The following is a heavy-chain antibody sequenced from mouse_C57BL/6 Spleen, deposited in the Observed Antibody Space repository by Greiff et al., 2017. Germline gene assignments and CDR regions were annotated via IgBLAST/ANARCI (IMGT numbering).Heavy chain of an antibody. J-gene: IGHJ3*01. CDR2: IDPEDGDT. CDR1: GFNIKDYY. CDR3: TRGRDDYEAY. V-gene: IGHV14-1*01. Sequence: EVKLMESGAELVRPGASVKLSCTASGFNIKDYYMHWVKQRPEQGLEWIGRIDPEDGDTEYAPKLPGKATMTADTSSNTAYLQIRSLTSEDTAVYYCTRGRDDYEAYGGQGTLVTVSA. D-gene: IGHD2-4*01.